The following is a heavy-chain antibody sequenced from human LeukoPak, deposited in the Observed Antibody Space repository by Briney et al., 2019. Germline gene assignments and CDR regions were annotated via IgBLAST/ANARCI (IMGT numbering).Heavy chain of an antibody. CDR2: ISSSGSTI. CDR3: ARTPYDVLLWFGELYYFDY. D-gene: IGHD3-10*01. CDR1: GFTFSDYY. V-gene: IGHV3-11*01. J-gene: IGHJ4*02. Sequence: GGSLRLSCAASGFTFSDYYMSWIRQAPGKGLEWVSYISSSGSTIYYADSVKGRFTISRDNAKNSLYLQMNSLRAEDTAVYYCARTPYDVLLWFGELYYFDYWGQGTLVTVSS.